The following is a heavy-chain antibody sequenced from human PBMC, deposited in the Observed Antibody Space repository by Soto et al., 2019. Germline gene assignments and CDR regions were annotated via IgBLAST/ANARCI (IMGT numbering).Heavy chain of an antibody. D-gene: IGHD2-15*01. CDR3: ARGSTVVTPYDYYYGMDV. J-gene: IGHJ6*02. Sequence: QVQLQQWGAGLLKPSETLSLTCAVYGGSFSGYYWSWIRQPPGKGLEWIGEINHSGSTNYNPSLKSRVTISVATSKTQFSLKLSSVTAADTAVYYCARGSTVVTPYDYYYGMDVWGQGTTVTVSS. V-gene: IGHV4-34*01. CDR1: GGSFSGYY. CDR2: INHSGST.